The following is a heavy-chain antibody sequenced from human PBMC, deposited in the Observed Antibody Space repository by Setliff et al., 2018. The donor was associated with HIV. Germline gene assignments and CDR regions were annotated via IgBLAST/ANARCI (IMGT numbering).Heavy chain of an antibody. D-gene: IGHD4-4*01. CDR1: GFTFSNYS. Sequence: GGSLRLSCAASGFTFSNYSMNWVRQTPGKGLEWVSSISASATYIYYADSVKGRFTISRDNSNNTVYLQMNSLRAEDTAMYYCAKTQTVITVYGPFDSWGQGTPVTVSS. J-gene: IGHJ4*02. CDR3: AKTQTVITVYGPFDS. V-gene: IGHV3-21*04. CDR2: ISASATYI.